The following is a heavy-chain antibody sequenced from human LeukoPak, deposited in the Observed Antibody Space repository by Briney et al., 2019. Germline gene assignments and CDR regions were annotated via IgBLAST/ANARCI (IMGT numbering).Heavy chain of an antibody. Sequence: ASVKVSCKASGGTFSSYAISWVRQAPGQGLEWMEGIIPIFGTANYAQKFQGRVTITTDESTSTAYMELSSLRSEDTAVYYCARTVTSEGHFDYWGQGTLVTVSS. J-gene: IGHJ4*02. CDR3: ARTVTSEGHFDY. CDR2: IIPIFGTA. V-gene: IGHV1-69*05. CDR1: GGTFSSYA. D-gene: IGHD4-17*01.